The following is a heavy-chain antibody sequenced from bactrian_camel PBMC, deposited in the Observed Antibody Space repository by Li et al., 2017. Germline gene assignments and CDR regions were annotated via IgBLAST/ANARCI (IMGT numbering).Heavy chain of an antibody. D-gene: IGHD2*01. Sequence: QVQLVESGGGLVQSGGSLRLSCADLSDYCMGWFRQAPGAEREGVATIESDGSTNYADSVKGRFTISVNNAKNTVTLQMNSLKPEDTANYYCATEGPPCGTRQWEPGTQVTVS. J-gene: IGHJ4*01. CDR1: SDYC. V-gene: IGHV3S53*01. CDR2: IESDGST.